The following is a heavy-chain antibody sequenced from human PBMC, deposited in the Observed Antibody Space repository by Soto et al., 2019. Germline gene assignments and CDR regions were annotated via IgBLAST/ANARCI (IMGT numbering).Heavy chain of an antibody. CDR2: INPNSGGT. Sequence: ASVKVSFKASGYNLAGYYMHWVRQAPGQGLEWMGWINPNSGGTNYAQKCQGRVTMTRDTSISTAYMELSSLRSDDTAVYYCAFGFITDFDFWGQGTPVNVSS. CDR1: GYNLAGYY. V-gene: IGHV1-2*02. J-gene: IGHJ4*02. CDR3: AFGFITDFDF. D-gene: IGHD3-10*01.